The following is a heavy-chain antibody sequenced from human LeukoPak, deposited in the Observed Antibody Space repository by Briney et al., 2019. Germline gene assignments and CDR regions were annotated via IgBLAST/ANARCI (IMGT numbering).Heavy chain of an antibody. CDR3: ARALNPLTGIYYFDY. CDR2: IYISGST. Sequence: SETLSLTCTVSGVSINSHYWTWIRQPAGKGLEWIGRIYISGSTDYSPSLKSRVTMSVDTSKNQFSLRLNSVTAADTAVYYCARALNPLTGIYYFDYWGQGTLVTVSS. D-gene: IGHD3-3*02. V-gene: IGHV4-4*07. J-gene: IGHJ4*02. CDR1: GVSINSHY.